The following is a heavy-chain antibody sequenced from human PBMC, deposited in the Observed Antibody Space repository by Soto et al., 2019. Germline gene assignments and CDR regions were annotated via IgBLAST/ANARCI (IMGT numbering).Heavy chain of an antibody. J-gene: IGHJ5*02. CDR2: IIPIFGTA. CDR3: AALLGYGSGSYLRLDP. D-gene: IGHD3-10*01. CDR1: GGTFSSYA. V-gene: IGHV1-69*13. Sequence: SVKVSCKASGGTFSSYAISWVRQAPGQGLEWMGGIIPIFGTANYAQKFQGRVTITADESTSTAYMELSSLRSEDTAVYYCAALLGYGSGSYLRLDPWGQGTLVTVSS.